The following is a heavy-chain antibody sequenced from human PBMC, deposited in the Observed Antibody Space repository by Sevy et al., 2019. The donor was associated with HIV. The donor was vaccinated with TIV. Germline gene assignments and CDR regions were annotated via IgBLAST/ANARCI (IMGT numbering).Heavy chain of an antibody. CDR3: ARGGNSGYATPAGMDV. J-gene: IGHJ6*02. V-gene: IGHV1-2*02. CDR1: GYTFTGYY. Sequence: ASVKVSCKASGYTFTGYYMHWVRQAPGQGLEWMGWINPNSGGTNYAQKFQGRVNMTRDTSISTAYMELSRLRSDDTAVYYCARGGNSGYATPAGMDVWGQGTTVTVSS. CDR2: INPNSGGT. D-gene: IGHD5-12*01.